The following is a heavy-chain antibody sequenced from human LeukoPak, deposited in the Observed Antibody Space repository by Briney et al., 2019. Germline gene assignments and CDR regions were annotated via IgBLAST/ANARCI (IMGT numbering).Heavy chain of an antibody. CDR2: ISYSGST. V-gene: IGHV4-59*08. J-gene: IGHJ4*02. CDR1: GGSINRYY. Sequence: SETLSLTCTVSGGSINRYYWSWIRQSPGKGLEWIGYISYSGSTDYNPSLKSRVTISVDTSKNQFSLRLTSVTAADTAVYYCARHEGGTTYDYWGQGTLVTVSS. D-gene: IGHD1-1*01. CDR3: ARHEGGTTYDY.